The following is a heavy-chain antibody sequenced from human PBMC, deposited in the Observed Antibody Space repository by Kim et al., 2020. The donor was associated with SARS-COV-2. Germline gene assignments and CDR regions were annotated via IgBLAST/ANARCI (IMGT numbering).Heavy chain of an antibody. CDR2: ISDTGDRI. V-gene: IGHV3-23*01. J-gene: IGHJ3*02. Sequence: GGSLRLSCAASGFTFDDFAMSWVRHTPGQGLEWVAAISDTGDRIHYADSVKGRFTISRDNSKKILFLQMSSLRAEDTAIYSCAKDSPVSALGRGAFDIWGQGTMVTVSS. CDR3: AKDSPVSALGRGAFDI. CDR1: GFTFDDFA. D-gene: IGHD3-10*01.